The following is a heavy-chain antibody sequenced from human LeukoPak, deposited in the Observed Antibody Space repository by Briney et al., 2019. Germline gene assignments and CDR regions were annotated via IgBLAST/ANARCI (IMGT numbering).Heavy chain of an antibody. CDR1: GYTFTGYY. D-gene: IGHD3-10*01. V-gene: IGHV1-2*04. CDR2: INPNSGGT. J-gene: IGHJ4*02. Sequence: ASVKVSCKASGYTFTGYYMHWVRQAPGQGLEWMGWINPNSGGTNYAQKFQGWVTMTRDTSISTAYMELSRLRSDDTAVYYCARGAAVIGELFLMGIDYWGQGTLVTVSS. CDR3: ARGAAVIGELFLMGIDY.